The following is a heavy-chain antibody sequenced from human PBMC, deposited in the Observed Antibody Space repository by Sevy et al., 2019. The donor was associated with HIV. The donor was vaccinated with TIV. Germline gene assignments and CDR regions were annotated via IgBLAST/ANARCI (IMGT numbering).Heavy chain of an antibody. CDR1: GGSISSSSYY. D-gene: IGHD3-10*01. CDR3: ARGLNYYVSGSFDY. V-gene: IGHV4-39*07. Sequence: SETLSLTCTVSGGSISSSSYYWGWIRQPPGKGLEWIGYIFYNGNTNYNPTLESRVTMSVDTSNSQFSLSLRSVTAADTAVYYCARGLNYYVSGSFDYWGQGTLVTVSS. CDR2: IFYNGNT. J-gene: IGHJ4*02.